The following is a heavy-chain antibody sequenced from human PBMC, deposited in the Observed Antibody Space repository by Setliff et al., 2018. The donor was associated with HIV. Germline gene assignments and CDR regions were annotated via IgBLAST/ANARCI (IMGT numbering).Heavy chain of an antibody. CDR1: GFSFASAW. V-gene: IGHV3-15*05. CDR2: IREEAHGGET. Sequence: LSCAASGFSFASAWMNWVRRAPGKGLEWVARIREEAHGGETEYAADSVKGRFTISRDNAKNTLYLQMNSLRAEDTAVYYCAALEEVREMDYWGQGTLVTVS. CDR3: AALEEVREMDY. J-gene: IGHJ4*02. D-gene: IGHD3-10*01.